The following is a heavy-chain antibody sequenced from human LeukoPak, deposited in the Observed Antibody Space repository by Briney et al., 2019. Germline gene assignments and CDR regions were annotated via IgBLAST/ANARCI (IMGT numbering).Heavy chain of an antibody. CDR3: ARDMTDWWFDP. CDR2: IYYSGST. Sequence: SETLSLTCTVSGGSISGSSYYWGWIRQPPGKGLEWIGSIYYSGSTYYNPSLKSRVTISVDMSKNQFSLKLNSVTATDTAVYYCARDMTDWWFDPWGQGTLVTVSS. J-gene: IGHJ5*02. V-gene: IGHV4-39*02. CDR1: GGSISGSSYY. D-gene: IGHD3-9*01.